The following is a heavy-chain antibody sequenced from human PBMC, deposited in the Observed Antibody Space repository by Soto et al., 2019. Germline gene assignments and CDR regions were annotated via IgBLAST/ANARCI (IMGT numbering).Heavy chain of an antibody. J-gene: IGHJ6*02. Sequence: GESLKISCAASGFTFSSYSMNWVRQAPGKGLEWVSYISSSSSTIYYADSVKGRFTISRDNAKNSLYLQMNSLRDEDTAVYYCARESYYGSGSYYPYHYYGMDVWGQGTTVTVSS. V-gene: IGHV3-48*02. D-gene: IGHD3-10*01. CDR3: ARESYYGSGSYYPYHYYGMDV. CDR2: ISSSSSTI. CDR1: GFTFSSYS.